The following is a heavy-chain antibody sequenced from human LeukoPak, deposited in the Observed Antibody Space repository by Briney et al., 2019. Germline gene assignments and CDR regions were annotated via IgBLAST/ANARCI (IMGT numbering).Heavy chain of an antibody. D-gene: IGHD3-22*01. J-gene: IGHJ4*02. CDR2: ISSSSSYI. CDR1: GFTFSSYS. Sequence: GGSLRLSCAASGFTFSSYSMNWVRQAPGKGLEWVSSISSSSSYIYYADSVKGRFTISRDNAKNSLYLQMNSLRAEDTAVYYCARDRYDSSVSFDYWGQGTLVTVSS. V-gene: IGHV3-21*01. CDR3: ARDRYDSSVSFDY.